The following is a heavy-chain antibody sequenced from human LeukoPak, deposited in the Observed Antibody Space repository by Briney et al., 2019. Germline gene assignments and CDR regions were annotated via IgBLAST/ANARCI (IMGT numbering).Heavy chain of an antibody. Sequence: GESLRLSCAASGFSFSSYWMSWVRQAPGKGLEWVANIKQDGSEKYYVDSVKGRFTISRDNANNSLYLEMNSLRVEDTAVYYCARDHIVGATNFDDWGQGTLVTVSS. CDR1: GFSFSSYW. V-gene: IGHV3-7*04. CDR2: IKQDGSEK. D-gene: IGHD1-26*01. J-gene: IGHJ4*02. CDR3: ARDHIVGATNFDD.